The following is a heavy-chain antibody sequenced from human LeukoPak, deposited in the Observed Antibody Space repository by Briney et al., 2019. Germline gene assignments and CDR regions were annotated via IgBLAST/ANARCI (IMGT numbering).Heavy chain of an antibody. CDR1: GYSFTSYW. J-gene: IGHJ4*02. V-gene: IGHV5-10-1*01. CDR3: ARHRMPGIAVAASDY. Sequence: RGESLKISCKGSGYSFTSYWISWVRQMPGKGLEWMGRIDPSDSYTNYSPSFQGHVTISADKSISTAYLQWSSLKAPDTAMYYCARHRMPGIAVAASDYWGQGTLVTVSS. CDR2: IDPSDSYT. D-gene: IGHD6-19*01.